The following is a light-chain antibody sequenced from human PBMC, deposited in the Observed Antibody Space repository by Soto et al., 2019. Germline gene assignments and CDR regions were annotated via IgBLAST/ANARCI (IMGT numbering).Light chain of an antibody. CDR2: AAS. V-gene: IGKV1-27*01. J-gene: IGKJ3*01. CDR3: HKYNSAPFT. CDR1: QGITNS. Sequence: DIQMTQSPSSLSASVGDRVTITCRASQGITNSLAWYQQKPGKVPKLLIYAASTLQSGVPSRFSGSGSGTDFTLTISSLQPEDVATYYCHKYNSAPFTFGPGTKVDIK.